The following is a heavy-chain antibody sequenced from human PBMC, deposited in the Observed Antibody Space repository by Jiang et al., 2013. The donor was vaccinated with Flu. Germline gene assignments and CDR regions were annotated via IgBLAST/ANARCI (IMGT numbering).Heavy chain of an antibody. Sequence: GPGLVKPSETLSLTCTVSGGSIRSSSYYWGWIRQPPGKGLEWIGSIYYSGSTNYNPSLRSRVTISVDTSKNHFSLKLSSVTAADTAVYYCARGTCSGATCYSFXSWFDPWGPGNPGHRLL. CDR1: GGSIRSSSYY. J-gene: IGHJ5*02. V-gene: IGHV4-39*07. CDR3: ARGTCSGATCYSFXSWFDP. CDR2: IYYSGST. D-gene: IGHD2-15*01.